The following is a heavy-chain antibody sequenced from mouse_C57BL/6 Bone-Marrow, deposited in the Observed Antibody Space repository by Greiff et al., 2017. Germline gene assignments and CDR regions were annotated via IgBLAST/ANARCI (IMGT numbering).Heavy chain of an antibody. CDR2: ISYSGST. Sequence: VQLKESGPGLAKPSQTLSLTCSVTGYSITSDYWNWIRKFPGNKLEYMGYISYSGSTYYNPSLKSRISITRDTSKKQYYLQLNSVTTVDTDTNYCARYYRSSYDSYFDVWGTGTTVTVSS. CDR1: GYSITSDY. V-gene: IGHV3-8*01. D-gene: IGHD1-1*01. CDR3: ARYYRSSYDSYFDV. J-gene: IGHJ1*03.